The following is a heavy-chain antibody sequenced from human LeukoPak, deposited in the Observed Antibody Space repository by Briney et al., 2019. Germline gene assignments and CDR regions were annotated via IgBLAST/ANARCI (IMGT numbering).Heavy chain of an antibody. CDR2: VFYSGST. CDR1: GGSISSYY. CDR3: ARDVGSSGYNAFDI. V-gene: IGHV4-59*01. J-gene: IGHJ3*02. Sequence: SETLSLTCTVSGGSISSYYWSWLRQPPGKGLEWIGYVFYSGSTNYNPSLKSRVTISVDTSKNQFSLKLSSVTAADTAVYYCARDVGSSGYNAFDIWGQGTVVTVSS. D-gene: IGHD3-22*01.